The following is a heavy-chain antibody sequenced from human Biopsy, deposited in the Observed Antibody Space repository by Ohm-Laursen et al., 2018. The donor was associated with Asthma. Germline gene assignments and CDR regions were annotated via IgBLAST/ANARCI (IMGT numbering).Heavy chain of an antibody. V-gene: IGHV3-7*01. CDR2: IKHDGTEK. Sequence: SLRLSCAASGFTYGDYWMSWVRQVPGKGLEWVANIKHDGTEKHHVDSLKGRFTIYRDNAKNSLYLQMNSLRAEDTAVYYCARTFHFWSPYHAEHYQLWGQGTLVTVPS. CDR1: GFTYGDYW. D-gene: IGHD3-3*02. CDR3: ARTFHFWSPYHAEHYQL. J-gene: IGHJ1*01.